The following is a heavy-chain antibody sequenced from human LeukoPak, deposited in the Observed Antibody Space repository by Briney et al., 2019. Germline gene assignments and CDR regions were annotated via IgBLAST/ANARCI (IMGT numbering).Heavy chain of an antibody. CDR1: GYTFTSYG. CDR2: INPNSGGT. J-gene: IGHJ3*02. D-gene: IGHD1-26*01. V-gene: IGHV1-2*02. CDR3: AREQGADNAFDI. Sequence: ASVKVSCKASGYTFTSYGISWVRQAPGQGLEWMGWINPNSGGTNYAQKFQGRVTMTRDTFISTAYMELSRLRSDDTAVYYCAREQGADNAFDIWGQGTMVTVSS.